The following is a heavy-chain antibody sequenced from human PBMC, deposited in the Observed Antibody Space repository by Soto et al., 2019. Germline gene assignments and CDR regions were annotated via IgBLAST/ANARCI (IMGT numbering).Heavy chain of an antibody. Sequence: EVQLLESGGGLVQPGGSLRLSCAASGFTAMSWVRQAPGKGLEWVSVISGSGGSTYYADSVKGRFTISRDNSKNTLYMQMTILRAEYTAVDYCAKLSSGWFGPFDYWCQGTLGTVSS. D-gene: IGHD6-19*01. V-gene: IGHV3-23*01. J-gene: IGHJ4*02. CDR3: AKLSSGWFGPFDY. CDR2: ISGSGGST. CDR1: GFTA.